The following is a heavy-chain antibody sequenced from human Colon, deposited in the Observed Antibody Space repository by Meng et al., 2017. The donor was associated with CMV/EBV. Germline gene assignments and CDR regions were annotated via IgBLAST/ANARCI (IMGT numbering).Heavy chain of an antibody. Sequence: GESLKISCVGSGFTFEDYGMGWVRQAPGKGLEWVSYMSSSGSISYYADSVKGRFTISRDNAKNSLFLQMNSLRAEDTAVYYCARDGRYDNGSYYYNYAMDVWGQGTMVTVSS. CDR1: GFTFEDYG. J-gene: IGHJ6*02. CDR2: MSSSGSIS. V-gene: IGHV3-48*03. D-gene: IGHD4-17*01. CDR3: ARDGRYDNGSYYYNYAMDV.